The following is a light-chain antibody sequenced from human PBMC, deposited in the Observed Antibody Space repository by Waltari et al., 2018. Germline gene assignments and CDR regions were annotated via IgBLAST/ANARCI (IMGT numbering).Light chain of an antibody. CDR1: QAIGNY. CDR2: GAF. V-gene: IGKV1-9*01. Sequence: DIHLTQSPSFLSASVGDRVTITCRASQAIGNYLAWYQQKPGKAPRLLIYGAFDLEDGVPSRFSGRRSGTEFTLTISSVQAEDFASYCCQQLSDYPYTFGQGTKLEIK. J-gene: IGKJ2*01. CDR3: QQLSDYPYT.